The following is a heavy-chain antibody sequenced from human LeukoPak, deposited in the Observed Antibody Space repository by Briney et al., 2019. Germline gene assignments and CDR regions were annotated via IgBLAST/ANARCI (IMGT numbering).Heavy chain of an antibody. CDR1: GFTFSDYY. CDR2: ISSSGSTI. V-gene: IGHV3-11*01. Sequence: KPGGSLRLSCAASGFTFSDYYMSWIRQAPGKGLEWVSYISSSGSTIYYADSVKGRFTISRDNSKNTLYLQMNSLRAEDTAVYYCAKDPSYMVVNLYFDCWGQGTLVTVSS. J-gene: IGHJ4*02. CDR3: AKDPSYMVVNLYFDC. D-gene: IGHD2-15*01.